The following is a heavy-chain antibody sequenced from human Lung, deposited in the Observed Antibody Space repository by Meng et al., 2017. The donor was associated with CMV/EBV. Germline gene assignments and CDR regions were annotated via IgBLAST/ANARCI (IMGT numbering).Heavy chain of an antibody. V-gene: IGHV4-39*01. D-gene: IGHD2-2*01. CDR1: SISGSDYS. CDR3: GRHFPPGIVVLPATIDY. Sequence: SISGSDYSWGWIRQPPGKGLECIGAVFYSGSTYSNPSLKSRVTISVDTSRNHFSLQLNSVTAADTAVYYCGRHFPPGIVVLPATIDYWGHGTLVTVSS. CDR2: VFYSGST. J-gene: IGHJ4*01.